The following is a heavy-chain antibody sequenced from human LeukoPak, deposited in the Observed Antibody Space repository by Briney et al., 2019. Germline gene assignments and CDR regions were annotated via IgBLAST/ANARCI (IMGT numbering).Heavy chain of an antibody. CDR3: ARGGSSSWYVRYFDY. CDR1: GNTFTSYY. Sequence: ASVKVSCKASGNTFTSYYMHWVRQAPGQGLDWMGLINPSVGSTTYAQKFQGRVTMTRDTSTSTVYMELSSLRSDDTAVYYCARGGSSSWYVRYFDYWGQGTLVTVSS. CDR2: INPSVGST. V-gene: IGHV1-46*01. D-gene: IGHD6-13*01. J-gene: IGHJ4*02.